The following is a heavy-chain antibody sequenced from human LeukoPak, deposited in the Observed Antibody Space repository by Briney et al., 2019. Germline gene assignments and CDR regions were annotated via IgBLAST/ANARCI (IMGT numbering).Heavy chain of an antibody. CDR1: GYTFTSYD. D-gene: IGHD6-6*01. CDR3: ARGVEQLVNYYYYMDV. CDR2: MNPNSGNT. J-gene: IGHJ6*03. Sequence: ASVKVSCKASGYTFTSYDINWVRQATGQGLEWMGWMNPNSGNTGYAQKFQGRVTMTRNTSISTAYMELSSLRSEDTAVYYCARGVEQLVNYYYYMDVWGKGTTVTVSS. V-gene: IGHV1-8*01.